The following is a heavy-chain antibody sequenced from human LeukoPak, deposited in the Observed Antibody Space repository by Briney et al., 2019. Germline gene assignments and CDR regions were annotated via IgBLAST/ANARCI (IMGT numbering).Heavy chain of an antibody. V-gene: IGHV1-2*02. J-gene: IGHJ6*02. CDR2: INPNSGGT. CDR1: GYTFTGYY. Sequence: ASVKASCKASGYTFTGYYMHWVRQAPGQGLEWMGWINPNSGGTNYAQKFQGRVTMTRDTSISTAYMELSRLRSDDTAVYYCATQNIVVVPSERDYYYGMDVWGQGTTVTVSS. D-gene: IGHD2-21*01. CDR3: ATQNIVVVPSERDYYYGMDV.